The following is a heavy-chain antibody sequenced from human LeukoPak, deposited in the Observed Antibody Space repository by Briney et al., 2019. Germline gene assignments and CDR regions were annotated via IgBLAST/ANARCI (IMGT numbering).Heavy chain of an antibody. CDR3: ARDPGGDYVAFLPTSY. CDR1: GFTFSSYA. CDR2: ISGSGGST. J-gene: IGHJ4*02. Sequence: PGGSLRLSCAASGFTFSSYAMSWVRQAPGKGLEWVSAISGSGGSTYYADSVKGRFTISRDNSKNTLYLQMNSLRAEDTAVYYCARDPGGDYVAFLPTSYWAKETLFTVSS. D-gene: IGHD4-17*01. V-gene: IGHV3-23*01.